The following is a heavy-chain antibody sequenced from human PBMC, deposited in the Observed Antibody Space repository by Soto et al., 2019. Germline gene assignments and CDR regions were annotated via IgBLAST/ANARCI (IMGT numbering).Heavy chain of an antibody. CDR2: IQSGGPT. Sequence: EVQLVESGGGLVQPGGSLRLSCAASGFTVSSKYMSWVRQAPGKGLEWVSLIQSGGPTYYAASVKGRFTISRDTSENTVHLQMDSLRAEDTAVYYCARDDVLCDGGRCYGVPLDVWGKGNTVTVSS. CDR3: ARDDVLCDGGRCYGVPLDV. V-gene: IGHV3-66*01. CDR1: GFTVSSKY. D-gene: IGHD2-15*01. J-gene: IGHJ6*04.